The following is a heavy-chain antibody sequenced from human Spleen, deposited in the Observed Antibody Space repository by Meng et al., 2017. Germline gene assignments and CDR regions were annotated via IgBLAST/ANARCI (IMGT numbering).Heavy chain of an antibody. CDR3: ARSPRSRYSGSYDDY. Sequence: GKSLKISCAASGFTFSDYYMNWVRQAPGKGLEWVSSIRRSSTIHYADSVKGRFTISRDNAKNSLYLQMNSLRAEDTAVYYRARSPRSRYSGSYDDYWGQGTLVTVSS. CDR1: GFTFSDYY. D-gene: IGHD1-26*01. V-gene: IGHV3-69-1*02. J-gene: IGHJ4*02. CDR2: IRRSSTI.